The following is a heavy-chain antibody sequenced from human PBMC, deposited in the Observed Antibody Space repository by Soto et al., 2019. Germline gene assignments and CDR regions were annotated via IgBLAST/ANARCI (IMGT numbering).Heavy chain of an antibody. J-gene: IGHJ5*02. CDR3: VRNDLGWCVP. V-gene: IGHV3-72*01. CDR2: FKHSPKNYGT. D-gene: IGHD3-16*01. CDR1: GFSFSSYY. Sequence: GGSLRLSCAASGFSFSSYYMDWVRQAPGKGPEWVARFKHSPKNYGTEYAASVRGRFTISRDDSQSSLFLQMNNLKTDDTAVYYCVRNDLGWCVPWGQGTLVTVSS.